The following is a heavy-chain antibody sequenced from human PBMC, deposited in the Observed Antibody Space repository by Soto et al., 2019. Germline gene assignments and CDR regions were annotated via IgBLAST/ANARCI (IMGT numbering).Heavy chain of an antibody. CDR1: GGIFSTYA. Sequence: QVQLVQSGAEVKTHGSSVKVSCKASGGIFSTYAISWLRQAPRQGLEWMGGSIPIFGTPNDAQRCQGRVTSPADDSNSTAYMELRKLRSEDTVVYSSASDREDHASGNYYNRVDFWGQGTMVTVSS. V-gene: IGHV1-69*01. CDR3: ASDREDHASGNYYNRVDF. CDR2: SIPIFGTP. D-gene: IGHD3-10*01. J-gene: IGHJ4*02.